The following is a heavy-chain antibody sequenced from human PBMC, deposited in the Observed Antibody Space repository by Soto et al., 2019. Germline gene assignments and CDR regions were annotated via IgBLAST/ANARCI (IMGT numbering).Heavy chain of an antibody. D-gene: IGHD3-10*01. CDR3: AKVSSWFGVHYYYGMDV. CDR1: GFTFSSYG. CDR2: ISYDGSNK. J-gene: IGHJ6*02. Sequence: GGSLRLSCAASGFTFSSYGMHWVRQAPGKGLEWVAVISYDGSNKYYADSVKGRFTISRDNSKNTLYLQMNSLRAEDTAVYYCAKVSSWFGVHYYYGMDVWGQGTTVTVSS. V-gene: IGHV3-30*18.